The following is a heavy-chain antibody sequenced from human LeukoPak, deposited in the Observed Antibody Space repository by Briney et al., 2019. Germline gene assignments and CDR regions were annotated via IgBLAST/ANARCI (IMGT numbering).Heavy chain of an antibody. D-gene: IGHD6-13*01. CDR1: GGSVSSGSYS. Sequence: SETLSLTCTVSGGSVSSGSYSWSWIRQPPGKGLEWIGYIYYSGSTNYNPSLKSRVTISVDTSKNQFSLKLSSVTAADTAVYYCARDNAGANWFDPWGQGTLVTVSS. CDR3: ARDNAGANWFDP. J-gene: IGHJ5*02. CDR2: IYYSGST. V-gene: IGHV4-61*01.